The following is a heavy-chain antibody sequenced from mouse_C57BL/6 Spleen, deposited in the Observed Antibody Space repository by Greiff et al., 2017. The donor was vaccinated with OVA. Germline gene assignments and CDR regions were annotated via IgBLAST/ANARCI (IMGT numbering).Heavy chain of an antibody. D-gene: IGHD1-1*01. V-gene: IGHV3-6*01. CDR2: ISYDGSN. Sequence: EVQLQESGPGLVKPSQSLSLTCSVTGYSITSGYYWNWIRQFPGNKLEWMGYISYDGSNNYNPSLKNRISITRDTSKNQFFLKLNSVTTEDTATYYCARTLTTVVAEDAMDYWGQGTSVTVSS. CDR1: GYSITSGYY. CDR3: ARTLTTVVAEDAMDY. J-gene: IGHJ4*01.